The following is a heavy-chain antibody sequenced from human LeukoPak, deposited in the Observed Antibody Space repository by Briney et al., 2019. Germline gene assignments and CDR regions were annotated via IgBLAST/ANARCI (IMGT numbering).Heavy chain of an antibody. CDR1: GFTFSNAW. CDR2: IKSKTDGGTK. D-gene: IGHD6-19*01. Sequence: KSGGSLRLSCAASGFTFSNAWMNWVRQTPGKGLEWVGRIKSKTDGGTKDYAVPVKGRFTISRDDSKNTLYLQMNSLKTEDTAVYYCTTDGIAVAGYFDYWGQGTMVTDSS. V-gene: IGHV3-15*01. CDR3: TTDGIAVAGYFDY. J-gene: IGHJ4*02.